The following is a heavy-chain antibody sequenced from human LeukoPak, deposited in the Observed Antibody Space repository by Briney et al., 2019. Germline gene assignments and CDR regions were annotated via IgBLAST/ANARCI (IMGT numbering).Heavy chain of an antibody. CDR3: AREGYGSGRRLGMDV. V-gene: IGHV1-46*01. Sequence: ASVTVSCTASGYTFINYYMHWVRQAPGQGLEWMGIINPSGGSTTYAQKIQGRVTLTTDTSTSTVYMELSSLRSDDTSVYYCAREGYGSGRRLGMDVWGQGTTVTVSS. CDR2: INPSGGST. J-gene: IGHJ6*02. D-gene: IGHD3-10*01. CDR1: GYTFINYY.